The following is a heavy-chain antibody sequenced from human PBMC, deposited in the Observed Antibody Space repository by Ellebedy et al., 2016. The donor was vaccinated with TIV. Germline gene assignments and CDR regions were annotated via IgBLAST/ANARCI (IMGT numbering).Heavy chain of an antibody. V-gene: IGHV1-69*13. CDR2: IIPIFGTA. CDR3: ADNWNDGLFDP. J-gene: IGHJ5*02. CDR1: GGTFSSYA. D-gene: IGHD1-20*01. Sequence: SVKVSCXASGGTFSSYAISWVRQAPGQGLEWMGGIIPIFGTANYAQKFQGRVTITADESTSTAYMELSSLRSEDTAVYYCADNWNDGLFDPWGQGTLVTVSS.